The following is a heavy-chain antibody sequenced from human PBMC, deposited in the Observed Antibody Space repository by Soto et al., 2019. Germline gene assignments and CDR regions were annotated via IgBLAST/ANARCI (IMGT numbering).Heavy chain of an antibody. J-gene: IGHJ4*02. CDR3: ARGGEWLQLDY. CDR1: GYNFTSYY. V-gene: IGHV1-46*01. CDR2: VNPNGGGT. Sequence: QVQLVQSGAEVKKPGASVRVSCKASGYNFTSYYMHWVRQAPGQGLEWMGIVNPNGGGTSYAQKFQGRVTMTRDTSTSTVYMELTGLRSEDTAVSYCARGGEWLQLDYWGQGTLVTVSS. D-gene: IGHD5-12*01.